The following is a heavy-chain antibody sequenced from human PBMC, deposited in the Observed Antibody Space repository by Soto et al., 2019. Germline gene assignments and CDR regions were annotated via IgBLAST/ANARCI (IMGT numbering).Heavy chain of an antibody. D-gene: IGHD5-12*01. V-gene: IGHV4-34*01. Sequence: SETLSLTCAVYGGSFSGYYWSWIRQPPGKGLEWIGEINHSGSTNYNPSLKSRVTISKDTSKNQFSLKLSHVTPPDTPVYYCASCSLWLRSDYWGQRTLLTVSS. CDR3: ASCSLWLRSDY. J-gene: IGHJ4*02. CDR1: GGSFSGYY. CDR2: INHSGST.